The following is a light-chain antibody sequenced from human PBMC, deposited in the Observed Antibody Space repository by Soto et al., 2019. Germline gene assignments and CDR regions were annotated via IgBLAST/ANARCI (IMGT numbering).Light chain of an antibody. Sequence: EIVLTQSPATLSLSPGERATLSCRASQSVSSYLIWYQQKPGQAPRPLIYDVSNRATGIPARFSGSGSGTDFTLTISSLEPEDFAVYYCQQSSNWPHTFGQGTKVDIK. CDR3: QQSSNWPHT. CDR1: QSVSSY. CDR2: DVS. V-gene: IGKV3-11*01. J-gene: IGKJ2*01.